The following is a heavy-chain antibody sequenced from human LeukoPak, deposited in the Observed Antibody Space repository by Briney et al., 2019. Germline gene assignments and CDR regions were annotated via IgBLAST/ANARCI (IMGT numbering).Heavy chain of an antibody. J-gene: IGHJ4*02. Sequence: PSETLSLTCTVSGASIINYHWSWIRQSAGKGLEWIGRIHGRGATDYSPSLRSRVSISLDKSKSRFSLKLGSVTAADTAIYYCAREDSAAYCTSANCLGFDYWGQGSLAIVSP. CDR3: AREDSAAYCTSANCLGFDY. CDR1: GASIINYH. D-gene: IGHD2-2*01. CDR2: IHGRGAT. V-gene: IGHV4-4*07.